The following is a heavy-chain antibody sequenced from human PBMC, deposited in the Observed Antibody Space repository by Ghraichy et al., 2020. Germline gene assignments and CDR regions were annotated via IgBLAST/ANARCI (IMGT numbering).Heavy chain of an antibody. J-gene: IGHJ1*01. Sequence: SETLSLTCTVSGGSISSIYYYWGWIRQPPGKGLDYIGSIYYSGTTCYNSSLKSRVTISVDASKNQFSLKLTSVTAADTAVYYCARLYCSSSSCAIVGWVQDWGQGTLVSVSS. CDR2: IYYSGTT. CDR1: GGSISSIYYY. D-gene: IGHD2-2*01. V-gene: IGHV4-39*01. CDR3: ARLYCSSSSCAIVGWVQD.